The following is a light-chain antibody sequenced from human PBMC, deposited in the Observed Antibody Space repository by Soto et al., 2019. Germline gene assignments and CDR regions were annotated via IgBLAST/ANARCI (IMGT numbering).Light chain of an antibody. J-gene: IGLJ2*01. Sequence: QSALTQPASVSGSPGQSITISCTGTSSDVGSYNYVSWYQQYPGKAPKLMIYDVSNRPSGVSYRFSGSKSGNTASLTISGLQAEDEADSSYSSYTTSSTHVVFGGGTKLTVL. CDR2: DVS. V-gene: IGLV2-14*01. CDR1: SSDVGSYNY. CDR3: SSYTTSSTHVV.